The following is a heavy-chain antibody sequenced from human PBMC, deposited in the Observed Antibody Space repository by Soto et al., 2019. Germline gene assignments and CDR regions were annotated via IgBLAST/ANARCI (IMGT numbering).Heavy chain of an antibody. CDR1: GGSVSSGSYY. V-gene: IGHV4-61*01. CDR2: IYYSGST. Sequence: SETLSLTCTVSGGSVSSGSYYWSWIRQPPGKGLEWIGYIYYSGSTNYNPSLKSRVTISVDTSKNQFSLKLSSVTAANTAVYYCAREGDWFDPWGQGTLVTVSS. J-gene: IGHJ5*02. CDR3: AREGDWFDP.